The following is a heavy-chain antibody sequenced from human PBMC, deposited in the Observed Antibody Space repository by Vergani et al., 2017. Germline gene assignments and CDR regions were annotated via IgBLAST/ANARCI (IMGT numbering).Heavy chain of an antibody. J-gene: IGHJ4*02. V-gene: IGHV3-15*05. Sequence: DVHLAESGGGFFQPGGSLRLSCQVSGFDFSQAWMNWVRQSPGKGLEYIGLSKPKTEGGTTHYNAAMKGRVTISRDDSKSVLFLEMTNLAPEDTAVYYCWDTNYANSWDFWGQGSLVTVSS. D-gene: IGHD2-8*01. CDR3: WDTNYANSWDF. CDR1: GFDFSQAW. CDR2: SKPKTEGGTT.